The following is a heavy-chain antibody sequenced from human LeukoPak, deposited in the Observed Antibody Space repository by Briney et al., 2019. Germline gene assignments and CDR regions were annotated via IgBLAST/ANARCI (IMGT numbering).Heavy chain of an antibody. V-gene: IGHV4-59*01. CDR2: IYYSGST. CDR1: GGSISSYY. D-gene: IGHD3-10*01. J-gene: IGHJ4*02. Sequence: PSETLSLTCTVSGGSISSYYWSWIRQPPGMGLEWIGYIYYSGSTNYNPSLKSRVTISVDTSKNQFSLKLSSVTAADTAVYYCARGSLGWEYGSGSYYPNVDFDYWGQGTLVTVSS. CDR3: ARGSLGWEYGSGSYYPNVDFDY.